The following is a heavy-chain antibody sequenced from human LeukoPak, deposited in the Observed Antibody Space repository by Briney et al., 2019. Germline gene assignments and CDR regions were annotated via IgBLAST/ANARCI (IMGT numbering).Heavy chain of an antibody. V-gene: IGHV6-1*01. CDR3: ARGWPRGYFDP. D-gene: IGHD5-12*01. J-gene: IGHJ5*02. Sequence: SQTLSLTCAISGDSVSTDIGWNWIRQSPSRGLEWLGRTYYRSKWFYDYGVSGKSRVTIKSDTTKHQFYMQLNSVTPEDTAVYYCARGWPRGYFDPWGQGTQVTVSS. CDR2: TYYRSKWFY. CDR1: GDSVSTDIG.